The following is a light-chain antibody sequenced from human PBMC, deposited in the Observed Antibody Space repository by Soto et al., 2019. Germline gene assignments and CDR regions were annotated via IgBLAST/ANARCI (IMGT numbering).Light chain of an antibody. Sequence: QSALTQPPSVSGSPGQSVTISCTGTSSDVGTYNHVSWYQQPPGTAPKLMIYDVSNRPSGVPDRFSGSKSGNTASLTISGRQAEDEAEYYCSSYTGSSPLVVFGGGTKLTVL. J-gene: IGLJ2*01. V-gene: IGLV2-18*02. CDR3: SSYTGSSPLVV. CDR1: SSDVGTYNH. CDR2: DVS.